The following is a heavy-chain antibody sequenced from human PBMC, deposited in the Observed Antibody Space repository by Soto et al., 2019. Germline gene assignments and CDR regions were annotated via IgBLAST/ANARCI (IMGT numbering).Heavy chain of an antibody. CDR3: ARDRRSYYDSSGYYGEFDY. Sequence: QVQLQESGPGLVKPSETLSLTCTVSGGSISSYYWSWIRQPPGKGLEWIGYIYYSGSTNYNPSLKSRVTISVDTSKNQFSLKLSSVTAADTAVYYCARDRRSYYDSSGYYGEFDYWGQGTLVTVSS. J-gene: IGHJ4*02. V-gene: IGHV4-59*01. CDR1: GGSISSYY. CDR2: IYYSGST. D-gene: IGHD3-22*01.